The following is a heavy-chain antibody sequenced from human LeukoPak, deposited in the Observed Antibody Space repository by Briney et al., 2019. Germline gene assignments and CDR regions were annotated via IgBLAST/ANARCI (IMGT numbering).Heavy chain of an antibody. D-gene: IGHD3-10*01. CDR2: TCYRTKGYN. CDR3: ARGSSRWRGDGWFDT. V-gene: IGHV6-1*01. Sequence: SQTVSLTCAISGDSVSSNSAAWTWIRQSPSRGLEWQGRTCYRTKGYNVYAESAKSRITINPDTYMNQFSLQLNSVTPEDTAVYYCARGSSRWRGDGWFDTCGQRTLVTVSS. CDR1: GDSVSSNSAA. J-gene: IGHJ5*02.